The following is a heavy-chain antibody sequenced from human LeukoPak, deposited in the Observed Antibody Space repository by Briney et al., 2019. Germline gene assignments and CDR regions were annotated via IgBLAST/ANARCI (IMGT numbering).Heavy chain of an antibody. J-gene: IGHJ5*02. CDR2: ISYDGSNK. D-gene: IGHD6-13*01. V-gene: IGHV3-30*03. Sequence: PGGSLRLSCAASGFTFSSYGMHWVRQAPGKGLEWVAVISYDGSNKYYADSVKGRFTISRDNSKNTLYLQMNSLRAEDTAVYYCARHPLAAAGPYWFDPWGQGTLVTVSS. CDR3: ARHPLAAAGPYWFDP. CDR1: GFTFSSYG.